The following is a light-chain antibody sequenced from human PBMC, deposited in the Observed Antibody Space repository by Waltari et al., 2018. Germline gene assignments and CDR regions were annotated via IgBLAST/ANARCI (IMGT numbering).Light chain of an antibody. J-gene: IGKJ4*01. CDR3: VQAIAFPLS. Sequence: DIAMTQTPLSLTITPGEPASISCRSSQSLLHSNGNTYLHWYLQKPGQSPQLLIYGGSNRASGVPDRFSGSGSGTDFTLKISKMEAEDVGIYYCVQAIAFPLSFGGGTKVEIK. V-gene: IGKV2-40*01. CDR1: QSLLHSNGNTY. CDR2: GGS.